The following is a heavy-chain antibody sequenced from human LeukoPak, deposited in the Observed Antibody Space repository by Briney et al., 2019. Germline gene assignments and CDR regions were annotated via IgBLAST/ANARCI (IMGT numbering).Heavy chain of an antibody. J-gene: IGHJ4*02. Sequence: SETLSLTCTVSGGSISSYYWSWIRQPPGKGLEWIGEINHSGSTNYNPSLKSRVTISVDTSKNQFSLKLSSVTAADTAVYYCARRGSSWYLWGYRGQGTLVTVSS. CDR1: GGSISSYY. CDR2: INHSGST. V-gene: IGHV4-34*01. D-gene: IGHD6-13*01. CDR3: ARRGSSWYLWGY.